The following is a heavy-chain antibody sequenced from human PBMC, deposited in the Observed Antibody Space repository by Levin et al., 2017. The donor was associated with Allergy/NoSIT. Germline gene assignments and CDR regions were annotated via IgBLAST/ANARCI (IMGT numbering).Heavy chain of an antibody. CDR1: GYTFTNYY. Sequence: ASVKVSCKASGYTFTNYYMHWVRQAPGQGLEWMGIINPISGGTSYAQKFQGRLTMTRDTSTSTVYMELSSLRSEDTAVYYCARGAPFMITFGGVIDYPNDYWGQGTLVTVSS. CDR2: INPISGGT. CDR3: ARGAPFMITFGGVIDYPNDY. V-gene: IGHV1-46*01. D-gene: IGHD3-16*02. J-gene: IGHJ4*02.